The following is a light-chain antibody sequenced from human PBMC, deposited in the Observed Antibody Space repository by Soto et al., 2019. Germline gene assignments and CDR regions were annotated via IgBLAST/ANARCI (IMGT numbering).Light chain of an antibody. CDR2: KAS. CDR3: QQYNSYWT. CDR1: QSISSW. J-gene: IGKJ1*01. Sequence: DIQMTQSPSTLSASVGDRVTITCRASQSISSWLAWYQQKPGKAPKLLIYKASSLESGVPSRFSGSGSGTESTLTISSLQPDDFAPYYCQQYNSYWTFDQGTKVEIK. V-gene: IGKV1-5*03.